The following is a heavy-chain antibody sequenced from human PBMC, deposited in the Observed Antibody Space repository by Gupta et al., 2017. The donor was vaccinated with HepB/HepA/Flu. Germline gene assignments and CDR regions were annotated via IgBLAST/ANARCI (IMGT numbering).Heavy chain of an antibody. D-gene: IGHD6-13*01. V-gene: IGHV1-18*01. Sequence: QDQLVQSGAEVKKPGAAVKVSCKASGYTFTSYGISWVRKAPGQGLEWMGWISAYNGNSNYAQKLQGRVTMTTDTSTSTAYMELRSLRSDDPAVYYCARLRGSSWYFSGNCFDPWGQGTLVTVSS. J-gene: IGHJ5*02. CDR2: ISAYNGNS. CDR3: ARLRGSSWYFSGNCFDP. CDR1: GYTFTSYG.